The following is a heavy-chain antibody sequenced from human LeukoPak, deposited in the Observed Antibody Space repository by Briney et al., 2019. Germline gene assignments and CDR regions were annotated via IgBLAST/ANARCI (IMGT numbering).Heavy chain of an antibody. V-gene: IGHV3-53*01. CDR2: IYSGGST. CDR1: GFAVSSIY. Sequence: GGSLRLSCAASGFAVSSIYMSRARQAPGKGLEWVSVIYSGGSTYCADSVKGRFTISRDNSKNTLYLQMNSLRADDTAVYYCARGFGGVTAGYYWGQGTLVTVSS. D-gene: IGHD3-16*01. J-gene: IGHJ4*02. CDR3: ARGFGGVTAGYY.